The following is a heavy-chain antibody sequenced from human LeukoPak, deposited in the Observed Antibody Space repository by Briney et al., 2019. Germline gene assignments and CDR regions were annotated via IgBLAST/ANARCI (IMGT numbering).Heavy chain of an antibody. CDR1: GFTFSSYS. V-gene: IGHV3-21*01. CDR3: ARGGGVGASDYFDY. CDR2: ISSSSSYI. Sequence: GGSLRLSCAASGFTFSSYSMNWVRQAPGKGLEWVSCISSSSSYICYADSVKGRFTISRDNAENSLYLQMNSLRAEDTAVYYCARGGGVGASDYFDYWGQGTLVTVSS. J-gene: IGHJ4*02. D-gene: IGHD1-26*01.